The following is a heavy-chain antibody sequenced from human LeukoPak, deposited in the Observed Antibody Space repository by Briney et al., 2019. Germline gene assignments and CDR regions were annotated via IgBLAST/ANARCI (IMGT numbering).Heavy chain of an antibody. Sequence: PGGSLRLSCAASGFTFSRYSMNWVRQPPGKWLEWVSSISAYGNSIYYADSIRGRFTISRDNAKNSLYLQMNSLRAEDTAVYYCARDMETVPTIDYWGQGTLVSVSS. D-gene: IGHD4-11*01. J-gene: IGHJ4*02. V-gene: IGHV3-21*01. CDR3: ARDMETVPTIDY. CDR2: ISAYGNSI. CDR1: GFTFSRYS.